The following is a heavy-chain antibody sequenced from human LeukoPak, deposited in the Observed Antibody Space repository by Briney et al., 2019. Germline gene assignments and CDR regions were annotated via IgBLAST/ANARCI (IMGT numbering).Heavy chain of an antibody. Sequence: PGGSLRLSCAGSGFTFRNYAMHWVRQAPGKGLKWVTVIFYDGSEMNCADSVKGRFTISRDNSKNTLNLQMKSLRAEDTAVYYCARDPPYDRASRGDAFDIWGQGTMVTVSS. D-gene: IGHD3-22*01. CDR2: IFYDGSEM. V-gene: IGHV3-33*08. J-gene: IGHJ3*02. CDR3: ARDPPYDRASRGDAFDI. CDR1: GFTFRNYA.